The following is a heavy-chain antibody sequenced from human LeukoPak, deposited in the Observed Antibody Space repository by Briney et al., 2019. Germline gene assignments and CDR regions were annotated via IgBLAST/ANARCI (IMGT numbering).Heavy chain of an antibody. Sequence: GGSLRLSCAASGFTVSSNCMSWVRQAPGKGLECVSVITSGENIYYAVSVRGRFTISRDNSKNTLYLQMNSLRAEDTAVYYCARHPGGKYGLGTIDYWGQGTPVTVS. CDR2: ITSGENI. J-gene: IGHJ4*02. CDR3: ARHPGGKYGLGTIDY. D-gene: IGHD3-10*01. CDR1: GFTVSSNC. V-gene: IGHV3-53*01.